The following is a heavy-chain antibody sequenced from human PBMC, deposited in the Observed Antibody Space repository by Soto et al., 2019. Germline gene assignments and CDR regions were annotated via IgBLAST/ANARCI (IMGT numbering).Heavy chain of an antibody. D-gene: IGHD3-3*01. CDR2: IIPIFGTA. CDR3: ARGLTIFGVVIPPSYMDV. CDR1: GGTFSSYA. Sequence: ASVKVSCKASGGTFSSYAISWVRQAPGQGLEWMGGIIPIFGTANYAQKFKGRVTITADESTSTAYMELSSLRSEDTAVYYCARGLTIFGVVIPPSYMDVWGKGTTVTVSS. V-gene: IGHV1-69*13. J-gene: IGHJ6*03.